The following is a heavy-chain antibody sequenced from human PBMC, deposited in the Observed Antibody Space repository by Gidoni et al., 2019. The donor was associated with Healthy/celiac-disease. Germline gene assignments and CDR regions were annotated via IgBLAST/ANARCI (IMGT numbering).Heavy chain of an antibody. CDR3: ARDSEFGVVIIGSDY. CDR2: ISSSSSYI. Sequence: EVQLVESGGGLVKPGGSLRLSCAASGFTFSSYSMNWVRQAPGKGLEWVSSISSSSSYIYYADSVKGRFTISRDNAKNSLYLQMNSLRAEDTAVYYCARDSEFGVVIIGSDYWGQGTLVTVSS. J-gene: IGHJ4*02. D-gene: IGHD3-3*01. V-gene: IGHV3-21*01. CDR1: GFTFSSYS.